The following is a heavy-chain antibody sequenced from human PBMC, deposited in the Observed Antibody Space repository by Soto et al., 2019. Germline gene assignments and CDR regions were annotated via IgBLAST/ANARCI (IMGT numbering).Heavy chain of an antibody. D-gene: IGHD1-26*01. CDR1: GFTFDDYA. Sequence: EVQLVESGGGLVQPGRSLRLSCAASGFTFDDYAMHWVRQAPGKGLEWVSGISWNSGSIGYADSVKGRFTISRDNAKNSLYLQMNSLRAEDTALYYCAKDGYSGSYLPSGAFDIWGQGTMVTVSS. J-gene: IGHJ3*02. V-gene: IGHV3-9*01. CDR3: AKDGYSGSYLPSGAFDI. CDR2: ISWNSGSI.